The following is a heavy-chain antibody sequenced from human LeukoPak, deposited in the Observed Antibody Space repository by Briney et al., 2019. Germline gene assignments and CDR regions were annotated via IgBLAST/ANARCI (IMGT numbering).Heavy chain of an antibody. CDR3: ARGPSQLRNFDY. D-gene: IGHD4-17*01. J-gene: IGHJ4*02. V-gene: IGHV4-31*03. CDR2: ICYSGST. Sequence: PSQTLSLTCTVSGGSISSGGYFWNWIRQHPGKGLEWIGYICYSGSTYSNPSLKSRVTTSVDTSKNQFSLKLSSVTAADTAVYYCARGPSQLRNFDYWGQGTLVTVSS. CDR1: GGSISSGGYF.